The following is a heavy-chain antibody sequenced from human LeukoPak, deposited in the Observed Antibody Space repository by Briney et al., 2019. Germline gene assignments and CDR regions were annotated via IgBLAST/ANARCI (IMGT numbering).Heavy chain of an antibody. CDR3: ARDTGYYDSSGYLFDY. CDR2: INPNSGGT. Sequence: ASVKVSCKASGYTFTGYYMHWLRQAPGQGLEWMGWINPNSGGTNYAQKFQGRVTMTRDTSKNQFSLKLSSVTAADTAVYYCARDTGYYDSSGYLFDYWGRGTLVTVSS. CDR1: GYTFTGYY. D-gene: IGHD3-22*01. V-gene: IGHV1-2*02. J-gene: IGHJ4*02.